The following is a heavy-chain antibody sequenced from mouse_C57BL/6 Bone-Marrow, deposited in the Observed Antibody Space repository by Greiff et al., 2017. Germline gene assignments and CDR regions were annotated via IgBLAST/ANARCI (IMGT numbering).Heavy chain of an antibody. V-gene: IGHV5-6*01. CDR2: ISSGGSYT. CDR1: GFTFSSYG. CDR3: ARQGYGNRFAY. J-gene: IGHJ3*01. D-gene: IGHD1-1*01. Sequence: EVQGVESGGDLVKPGGSLKLSCAASGFTFSSYGMSWVRQTPDKRLEWVATISSGGSYTYYPDSVKGRFTISRDNAKNTLYLQMSSLKSEDTAMYYCARQGYGNRFAYWGQGTLVTVSA.